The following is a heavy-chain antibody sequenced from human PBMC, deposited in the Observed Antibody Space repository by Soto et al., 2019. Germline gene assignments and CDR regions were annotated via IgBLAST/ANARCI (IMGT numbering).Heavy chain of an antibody. V-gene: IGHV4-59*01. CDR3: ARAGGRYAITAYDV. CDR2: IYYSGTT. CDR1: GVSINSYY. J-gene: IGHJ3*01. Sequence: QVQLQESGPGLVKPSETLSLICAGSGVSINSYYWSWIRQPPGKALEWIGYIYYSGTTNYKPPLKSRVTTSVDTPKNQFSLRLSSVTAAATAVYYCARAGGRYAITAYDVWGPGTLVTVSS. D-gene: IGHD1-26*01.